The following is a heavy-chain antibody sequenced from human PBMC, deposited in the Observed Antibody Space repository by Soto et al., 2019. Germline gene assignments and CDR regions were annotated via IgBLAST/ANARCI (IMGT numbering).Heavy chain of an antibody. CDR2: INGDGSDT. D-gene: IGHD5-18*01. V-gene: IGHV3-74*01. CDR1: GFTFSDYW. Sequence: GGSLRLSCVVSGFTFSDYWMHWVRQAPEEGLVWVSRINGDGSDTTYADSVKGRFTISRDNAKNTLFLQMNSLRAEDTAMYYCVRCDRGYSYGYPYWGQGTLVTVSS. CDR3: VRCDRGYSYGYPY. J-gene: IGHJ4*02.